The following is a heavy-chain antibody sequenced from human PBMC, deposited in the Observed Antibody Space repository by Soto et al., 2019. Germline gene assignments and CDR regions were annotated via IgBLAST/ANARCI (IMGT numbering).Heavy chain of an antibody. CDR2: INHVGGT. Sequence: SETLYLTCAVYGGFLSESYWTWIRQPPGKGLEWIGEINHVGGTNYNPSLKSRVTMSVDTSQNQFSLRLISVTAADTAMYFCVRIRYQLPSSVLWLDPWGQGTPVTVSS. D-gene: IGHD3-16*01. CDR3: VRIRYQLPSSVLWLDP. V-gene: IGHV4-34*01. J-gene: IGHJ5*02. CDR1: GGFLSESY.